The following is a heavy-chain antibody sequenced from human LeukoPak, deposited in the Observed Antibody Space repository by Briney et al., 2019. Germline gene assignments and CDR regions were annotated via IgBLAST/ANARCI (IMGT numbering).Heavy chain of an antibody. Sequence: GGSLRLSCAASGFTFSIHGMNWVHQGPGKGLEWVSGITGSGGSTYYADSVKGRFTISRDNSKNTVYLQMNSLRAEDTAVYYCARDLSLTALTDWGQGTLVTVSS. CDR3: ARDLSLTALTD. V-gene: IGHV3-23*01. D-gene: IGHD2-8*02. CDR1: GFTFSIHG. J-gene: IGHJ4*02. CDR2: ITGSGGST.